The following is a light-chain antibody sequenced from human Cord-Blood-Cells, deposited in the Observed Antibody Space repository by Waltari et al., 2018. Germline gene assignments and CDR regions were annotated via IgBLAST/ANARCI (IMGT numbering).Light chain of an antibody. CDR1: TSISSY. Sequence: DIQMPKYPSSLSASVGDTVPSTFRAGTSISSYLNWYQQKQGKAPKLLIYAASSLQSGVPSRFSGIGSGTDFTLTISSLQPEDFATYYCQQSYSTPFLTFGGGTKVEIK. CDR3: QQSYSTPFLT. J-gene: IGKJ4*01. CDR2: AAS. V-gene: IGKV1-39*01.